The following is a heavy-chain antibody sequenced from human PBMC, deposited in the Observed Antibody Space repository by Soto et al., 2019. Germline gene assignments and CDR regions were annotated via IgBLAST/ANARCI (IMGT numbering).Heavy chain of an antibody. CDR3: ARDRGWIAAAGTDY. J-gene: IGHJ4*02. D-gene: IGHD6-13*01. CDR2: IKQDGSEK. V-gene: IGHV3-7*03. Sequence: GGSLRLSCAASGFTFSSYWMSWVRQAPGKGLEWVANIKQDGSEKYYVDSVKGRFTISRDNAKNSLYLQMNSLRAEDTAVYYCARDRGWIAAAGTDYWGQGTLVTVSS. CDR1: GFTFSSYW.